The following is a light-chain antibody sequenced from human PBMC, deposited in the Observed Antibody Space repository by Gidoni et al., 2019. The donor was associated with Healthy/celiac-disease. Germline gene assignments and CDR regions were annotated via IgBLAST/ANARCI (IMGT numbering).Light chain of an antibody. CDR1: QSISSW. CDR2: DAS. Sequence: DIQMTQSPSTLSASVGDRVTITCRASQSISSWLAWYQQKPGKAPKLLIYDASSLESGVPSRLSGSGSGTEFTLTISSLQPDDFATYYCQQYNSYSPLTFXGXTKVEIK. CDR3: QQYNSYSPLT. V-gene: IGKV1-5*01. J-gene: IGKJ4*01.